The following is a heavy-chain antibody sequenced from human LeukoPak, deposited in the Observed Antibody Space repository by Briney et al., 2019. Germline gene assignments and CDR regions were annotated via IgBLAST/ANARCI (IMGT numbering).Heavy chain of an antibody. CDR2: IYYSGST. V-gene: IGHV4-59*01. J-gene: IGHJ5*02. D-gene: IGHD3-10*01. CDR1: GGSISSYY. Sequence: SETLSLTCTVSGGSISSYYWSWIRQPPGKGLEWIGYIYYSGSTNYNPSLKSRVTISVDTSKNQFSLKLSSVTAADTAVYYCARVWRFGDPSGWFDPWGQGTLVTVSS. CDR3: ARVWRFGDPSGWFDP.